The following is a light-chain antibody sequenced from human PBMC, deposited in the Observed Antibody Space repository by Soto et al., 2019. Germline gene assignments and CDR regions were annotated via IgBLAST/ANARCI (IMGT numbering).Light chain of an antibody. J-gene: IGKJ4*01. CDR3: QQYGNSPLT. V-gene: IGKV1-9*01. Sequence: IQLTQSPSSLSASVGDRVTITCRASQDISGYVAWYQQRPGRAPQLLIYAASALQTGVPSRFSGSGSGTDFTLTISRLEPDDFALYYCQQYGNSPLTFGGGTKVE. CDR1: QDISGY. CDR2: AAS.